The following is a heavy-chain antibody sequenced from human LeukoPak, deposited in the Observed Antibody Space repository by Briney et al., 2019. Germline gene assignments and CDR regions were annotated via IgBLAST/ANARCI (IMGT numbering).Heavy chain of an antibody. D-gene: IGHD3-22*01. CDR1: GYTFTGYY. J-gene: IGHJ3*02. CDR3: ARSYHYYDSSGYSRGYAFEI. CDR2: INHNSGGT. V-gene: IGHV1-2*02. Sequence: ASVKVSFKASGYTFTGYYMHWVRQAPGQGLEWMGGINHNSGGTNYAQKFQGRVTMTRETSISTAYMELSRLRSDDTAVYYCARSYHYYDSSGYSRGYAFEIWGQGTMVTASS.